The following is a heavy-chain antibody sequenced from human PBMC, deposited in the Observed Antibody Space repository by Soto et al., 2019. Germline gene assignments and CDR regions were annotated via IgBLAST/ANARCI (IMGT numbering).Heavy chain of an antibody. J-gene: IGHJ4*02. CDR1: GGYFSGHY. Sequence: PSETLSLTWAVYGGYFSGHYWTWIRQPPGKGLEWVGEITRSGNTNYNPSLKSRVTISVDTSKNQFSLKLSSVTAADTAVYYCACNYYDFWSGYYSVGYFDYWAQGTPVTVSS. D-gene: IGHD3-3*01. CDR3: ACNYYDFWSGYYSVGYFDY. CDR2: ITRSGNT. V-gene: IGHV4-34*01.